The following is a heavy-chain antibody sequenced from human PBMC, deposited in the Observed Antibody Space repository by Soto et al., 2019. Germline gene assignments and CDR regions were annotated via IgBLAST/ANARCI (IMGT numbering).Heavy chain of an antibody. D-gene: IGHD3-16*01. CDR3: ARQDGGYYYMDV. V-gene: IGHV4-59*08. CDR1: GGCISSYY. J-gene: IGHJ6*03. Sequence: SETVSLTCTVSGGCISSYYWSWIRQPPGKGLEWIGYIYYSGSTNYNPSLKSRVTISVDTSKNQFSLKLSSVTAADTAVYYCARQDGGYYYMDVWGKGTTVTVSS. CDR2: IYYSGST.